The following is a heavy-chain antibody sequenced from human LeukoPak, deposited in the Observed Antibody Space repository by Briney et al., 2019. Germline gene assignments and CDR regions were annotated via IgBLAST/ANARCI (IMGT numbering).Heavy chain of an antibody. D-gene: IGHD1-26*01. J-gene: IGHJ3*02. Sequence: GGSLRLSCAASGFTFSSYSMNWVRQAPGKGLEWVSYISSSSSTIYYADSVKGRFTISRDNAKNSLYLQMNSLRAEDTAVYYCAKTDARVGATNAFDIWGQGTMVTVSS. V-gene: IGHV3-48*01. CDR1: GFTFSSYS. CDR2: ISSSSSTI. CDR3: AKTDARVGATNAFDI.